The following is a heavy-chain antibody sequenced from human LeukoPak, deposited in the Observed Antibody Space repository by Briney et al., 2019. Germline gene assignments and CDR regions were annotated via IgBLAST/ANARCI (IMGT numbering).Heavy chain of an antibody. CDR1: GYTFIRYS. CDR2: ISTYNGDT. Sequence: ASVKVSCKTSGYTFIRYSIGWVRQAPGQGLGWMGWISTYNGDTKYAQKFQDRVTMTTDTSTSTAYLEMRRLRFDDTAVYYCARGNGYYDFWSGYSRSYYYYYYMDVWGKGTTVTVSS. D-gene: IGHD3-3*01. CDR3: ARGNGYYDFWSGYSRSYYYYYYMDV. V-gene: IGHV1-18*01. J-gene: IGHJ6*03.